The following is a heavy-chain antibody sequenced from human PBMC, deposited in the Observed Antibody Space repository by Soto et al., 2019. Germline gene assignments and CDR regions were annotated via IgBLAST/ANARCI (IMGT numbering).Heavy chain of an antibody. V-gene: IGHV4-59*12. J-gene: IGHJ4*02. CDR1: GGSIRSFC. CDR3: ARKYCTNGVCYTDFDY. CDR2: ISNSGTT. D-gene: IGHD2-8*01. Sequence: SETLSLTCTVSGGSIRSFCWTWIRQPPGEGLEWIGGISNSGTTNYNPSLKSRVTISIDTSKNQFSLKLSSVTAADTAVYYCARKYCTNGVCYTDFDYWGQGTLVTVSS.